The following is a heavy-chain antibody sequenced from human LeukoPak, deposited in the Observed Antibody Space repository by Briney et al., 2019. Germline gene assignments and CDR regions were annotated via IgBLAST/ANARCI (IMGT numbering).Heavy chain of an antibody. Sequence: ASVKVSCKASGYTFTGYYMHWVRQAPGQGLEWMGWINPNSGGTNYAQKFQGRVTMTRDTSISTAYMELSRLRSDDTAMYYCARDVAARLVYYYYGMDVWGQGTTVTVSS. D-gene: IGHD6-6*01. CDR3: ARDVAARLVYYYYGMDV. CDR1: GYTFTGYY. CDR2: INPNSGGT. V-gene: IGHV1-2*02. J-gene: IGHJ6*02.